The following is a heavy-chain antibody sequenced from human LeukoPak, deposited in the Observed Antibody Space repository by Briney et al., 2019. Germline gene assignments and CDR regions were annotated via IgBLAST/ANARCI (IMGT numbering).Heavy chain of an antibody. Sequence: SETLSLTCAVYGGSSSGYYWSWIRQPPGKGLEWIGEINHSGSTNYNPSLKSRVTISVDTSKNQFSLKLSSVTAADTAVYYCARRGGYVWGSYRYLSLYYFDYWGQGTLVTVSS. CDR2: INHSGST. CDR3: ARRGGYVWGSYRYLSLYYFDY. J-gene: IGHJ4*02. D-gene: IGHD3-16*02. V-gene: IGHV4-34*01. CDR1: GGSSSGYY.